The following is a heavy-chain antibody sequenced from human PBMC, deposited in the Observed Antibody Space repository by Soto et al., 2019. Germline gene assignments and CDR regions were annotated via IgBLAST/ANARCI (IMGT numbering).Heavy chain of an antibody. J-gene: IGHJ4*02. V-gene: IGHV4-34*01. Sequence: QVLLQQWGAGLLKPSETLSLTCAVYGGSFSDFYWTWIRQPPGKGLEWIGEINHSGSTNYNPSLKRRVTISVDTSKSQFPLQMSTATAADTAVYYCARGDLGGRGTDFWGQGTLVTVSA. CDR1: GGSFSDFY. CDR3: ARGDLGGRGTDF. CDR2: INHSGST. D-gene: IGHD3-10*01.